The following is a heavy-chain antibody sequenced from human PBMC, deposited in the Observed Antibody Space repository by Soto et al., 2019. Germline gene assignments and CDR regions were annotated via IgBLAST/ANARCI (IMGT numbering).Heavy chain of an antibody. CDR2: INHSGST. Sequence: SETLSLTCAVYGGSFSGYYWSWIRQPPGKGLEWIGEINHSGSTNYNPSLKSRVTISVDTSKNQFSLKLSSVTAADTAVYYCAGTRMIAEAGIPLGMDVWGQGTTVTVSS. CDR1: GGSFSGYY. J-gene: IGHJ6*02. V-gene: IGHV4-34*01. D-gene: IGHD6-13*01. CDR3: AGTRMIAEAGIPLGMDV.